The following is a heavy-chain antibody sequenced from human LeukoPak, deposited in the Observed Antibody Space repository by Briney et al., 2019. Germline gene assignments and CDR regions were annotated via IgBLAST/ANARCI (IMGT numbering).Heavy chain of an antibody. Sequence: GGSLRLSCAASGFTFSSYGMHWVRQAPGKGLEWVAFIRYDGSNKYYADSVKGRFTISRDNSKNTLYLQMNSLKTEDTAVYYCTTDGASPKWEHKGDYFDYWGQGTLVTVSS. D-gene: IGHD1-26*01. CDR1: GFTFSSYG. CDR2: IRYDGSNK. V-gene: IGHV3-30*02. J-gene: IGHJ4*02. CDR3: TTDGASPKWEHKGDYFDY.